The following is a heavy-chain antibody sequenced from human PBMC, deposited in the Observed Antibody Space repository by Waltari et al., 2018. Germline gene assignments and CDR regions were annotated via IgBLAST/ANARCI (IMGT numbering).Heavy chain of an antibody. CDR3: ARSHSSSWYGGLDY. D-gene: IGHD6-13*01. CDR1: GYTFTSYA. CDR2: SNAGNGNT. Sequence: QVQLVQSGAEVKKPGASVKVSCKASGYTFTSYAMHWVRQAPGPRREWMGWSNAGNGNTKYSQEYQGRVTITRDTSASTAYMELSSLRSEDMAVYYCARSHSSSWYGGLDYWGQGTLVTVSS. V-gene: IGHV1-3*02. J-gene: IGHJ4*02.